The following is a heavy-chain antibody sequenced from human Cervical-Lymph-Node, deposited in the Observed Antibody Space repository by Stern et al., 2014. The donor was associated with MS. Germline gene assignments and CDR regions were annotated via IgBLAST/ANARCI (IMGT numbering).Heavy chain of an antibody. D-gene: IGHD2-15*01. CDR2: ISTSSSYI. V-gene: IGHV3-21*01. J-gene: IGHJ5*02. CDR3: ARQVPGCSGGSCYLGFDL. Sequence: EVQLVQSGGGLVKPGGSLRLSCAASGFTFSSYSMNWVRQAPGKGLEWVSFISTSSSYIYYADSVKGRFTISRDNAKNSLFLQMNSLRVEDTAVYYCARQVPGCSGGSCYLGFDLWGQGTLVTVSS. CDR1: GFTFSSYS.